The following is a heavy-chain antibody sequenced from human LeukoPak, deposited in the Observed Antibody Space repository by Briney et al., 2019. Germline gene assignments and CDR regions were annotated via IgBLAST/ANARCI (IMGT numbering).Heavy chain of an antibody. CDR1: GFTFSDYY. CDR2: ISSSSITI. J-gene: IGHJ6*02. D-gene: IGHD3-3*01. CDR3: ARDRDDFWSGYDYYYYGMDV. Sequence: GGSLRLSCAASGFTFSDYYMSWIRQAPGKGLEWVSYISSSSITIYYADSVKGRFTISRDNAKNSLYLQMNSLRAEDTAVYYCARDRDDFWSGYDYYYYGMDVWGQGTTVTVSS. V-gene: IGHV3-11*04.